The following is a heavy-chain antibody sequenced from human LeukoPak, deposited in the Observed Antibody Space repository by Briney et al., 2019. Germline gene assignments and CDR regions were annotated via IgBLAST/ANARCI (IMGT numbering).Heavy chain of an antibody. Sequence: SVKVSCKASGFTFTSSAVQWVRQARGQRLEWIGWIVVGSGNTNYAQKFQERVTITRDMSTSTAYMELSSLRSEDTAVYYCALLYCSGGSCSFDYWGQGTLVTVSS. CDR1: GFTFTSSA. CDR3: ALLYCSGGSCSFDY. V-gene: IGHV1-58*01. D-gene: IGHD2-15*01. CDR2: IVVGSGNT. J-gene: IGHJ4*02.